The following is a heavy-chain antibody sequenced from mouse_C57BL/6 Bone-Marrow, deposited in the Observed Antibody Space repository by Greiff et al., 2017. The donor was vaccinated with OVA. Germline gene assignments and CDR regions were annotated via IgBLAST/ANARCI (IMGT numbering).Heavy chain of an antibody. CDR2: IRSKSNNYAT. Sequence: EVKLVESGGGLVQPKGSLKLSCAASGFSFNTYAMNWVRQAPGKGLEWVARIRSKSNNYATYYADSVKDRFTISRDDSESMLYLQMNNLKTEDTAMYYCVRQGYYGSSYRYFDVWGTGTTVTVSS. CDR3: VRQGYYGSSYRYFDV. D-gene: IGHD1-1*01. J-gene: IGHJ1*03. CDR1: GFSFNTYA. V-gene: IGHV10-1*01.